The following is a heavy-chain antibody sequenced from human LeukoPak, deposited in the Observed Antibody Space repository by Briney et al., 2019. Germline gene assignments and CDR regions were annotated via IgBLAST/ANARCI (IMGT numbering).Heavy chain of an antibody. CDR2: IYYSGST. V-gene: IGHV4-39*01. J-gene: IGHJ4*02. CDR3: ARHQRDDYGDYPADS. CDR1: GGSLTRSSYY. Sequence: SETLSLTCTVSGGSLTRSSYYWGWIRQPPGKGLEWIGTIYYSGSTYYNPSLKSRVTISVDTSKNQFSLKLTSVTAADTAVYYCARHQRDDYGDYPADSWGQGTLVTVS. D-gene: IGHD4-17*01.